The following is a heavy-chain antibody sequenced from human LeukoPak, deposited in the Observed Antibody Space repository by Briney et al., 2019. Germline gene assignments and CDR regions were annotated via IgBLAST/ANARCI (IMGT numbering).Heavy chain of an antibody. CDR1: GFTFSYYA. D-gene: IGHD1/OR15-1a*01. CDR3: TLTTLAVVYYFTN. Sequence: GGSLRLSCSASGFTFSYYAVHWVGQAPGKGLEWVAVISSDGTNKYYAESVRGRFTISRDNSANTLYLYMNSLTGADTSVYYCTLTTLAVVYYFTNWAQETLVTFSS. J-gene: IGHJ4*02. V-gene: IGHV3-30*04. CDR2: ISSDGTNK.